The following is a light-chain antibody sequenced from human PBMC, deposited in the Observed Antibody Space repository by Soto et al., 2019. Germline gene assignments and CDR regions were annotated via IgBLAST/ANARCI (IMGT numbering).Light chain of an antibody. J-gene: IGKJ2*02. V-gene: IGKV3-11*01. CDR1: QSVSSY. Sequence: EIVLTQSPATLSLSPGERATLSCRASQSVSSYLAWYQQKPGQAPRLLIYDASNRATGIPARFSGSGSGTDFTLTISSLGPEDFAVYSCQQRSNWPRGTFGQGTKLEIK. CDR2: DAS. CDR3: QQRSNWPRGT.